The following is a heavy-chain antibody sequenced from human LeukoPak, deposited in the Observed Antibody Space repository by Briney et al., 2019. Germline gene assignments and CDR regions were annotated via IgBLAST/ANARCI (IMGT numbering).Heavy chain of an antibody. D-gene: IGHD3-22*01. CDR2: ISYDGSNK. Sequence: RSLRLSCAASGFTFSSYAMHWVRQAPGKGLEWVAVISYDGSNKYYADSVKGRFTISRDNSKNTLYLQMNSLRAEDTAVYYCARGSNYYDSSGYRYYFDYWGQGTLVTVSS. J-gene: IGHJ4*02. V-gene: IGHV3-30-3*01. CDR3: ARGSNYYDSSGYRYYFDY. CDR1: GFTFSSYA.